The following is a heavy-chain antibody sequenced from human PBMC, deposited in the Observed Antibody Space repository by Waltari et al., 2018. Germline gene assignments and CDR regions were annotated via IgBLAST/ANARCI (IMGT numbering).Heavy chain of an antibody. CDR3: ARGLPTGANDY. V-gene: IGHV4-34*01. CDR1: GGSFSGYY. D-gene: IGHD7-27*01. J-gene: IGHJ4*02. Sequence: QVQLQQWGAGLLKPSETLSLTCAVYGGSFSGYYWSWIRQPPGKGLEWIGEINHSGSTNYNPSLKSRVTISVDTSKNQFSLKLSSVTAADTAVYYCARGLPTGANDYWGQGTLVTVSS. CDR2: INHSGST.